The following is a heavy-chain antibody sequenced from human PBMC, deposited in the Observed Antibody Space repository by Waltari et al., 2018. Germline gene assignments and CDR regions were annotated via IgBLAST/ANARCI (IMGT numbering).Heavy chain of an antibody. D-gene: IGHD6-13*01. J-gene: IGHJ4*02. CDR1: ALTLSSAW. V-gene: IGHV3-7*01. CDR2: IKTDGSET. CDR3: AIGGVETSWYWRY. Sequence: EVQVVESGGGLVQRGGDLRLACASSALTLSSAWMTWVRQAPGKGLEWVANIKTDGSETYYVDSVKGRFTISRDNTKNSLYLQMSSLRAEDTAVYYCAIGGVETSWYWRYWGQGTLVTVSS.